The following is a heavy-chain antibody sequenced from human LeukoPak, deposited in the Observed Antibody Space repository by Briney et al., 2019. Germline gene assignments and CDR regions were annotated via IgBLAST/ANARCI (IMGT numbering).Heavy chain of an antibody. V-gene: IGHV4-39*01. Sequence: SETLSLTCTVSGGSISSSNYYWGWIRQPPGKGLEWIGSIFPSGSTSYNPSLESRVTISVDTSKNQFSLRLSSVTAADTAVYYCARREPLRTFDYWGQGTLVTVSS. CDR1: GGSISSSNYY. D-gene: IGHD5/OR15-5a*01. J-gene: IGHJ4*02. CDR3: ARREPLRTFDY. CDR2: IFPSGST.